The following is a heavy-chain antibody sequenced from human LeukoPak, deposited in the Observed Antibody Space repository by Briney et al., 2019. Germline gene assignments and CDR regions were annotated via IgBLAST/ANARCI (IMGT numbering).Heavy chain of an antibody. CDR2: LYSGGST. CDR1: GFIVSSNY. V-gene: IGHV3-66*01. Sequence: GGSLRLSCTASGFIVSSNYMSWVRQAPGKGLEWVSFLYSGGSTYYADSVKGRFTISRDNSKNTLYLQMNSLRAEDTAVYYCARGKLGDYDILTGFDYWGQGTLVTVSS. J-gene: IGHJ4*02. CDR3: ARGKLGDYDILTGFDY. D-gene: IGHD3-9*01.